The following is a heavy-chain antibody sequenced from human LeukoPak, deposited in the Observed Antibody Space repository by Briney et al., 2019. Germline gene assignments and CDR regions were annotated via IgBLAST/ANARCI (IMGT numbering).Heavy chain of an antibody. CDR2: ISYDGSNK. D-gene: IGHD2-15*01. CDR3: ARVGRVVAATPDY. CDR1: GFTFSSYA. V-gene: IGHV3-30*04. J-gene: IGHJ4*02. Sequence: GGSLRLSCAASGFTFSSYAMHWVRQAPGKGLEWVAVISYDGSNKYYADSVRGRFTISRDNSKNTLNLQMNSLRAEDTAVYYCARVGRVVAATPDYWGQGTLVTVSS.